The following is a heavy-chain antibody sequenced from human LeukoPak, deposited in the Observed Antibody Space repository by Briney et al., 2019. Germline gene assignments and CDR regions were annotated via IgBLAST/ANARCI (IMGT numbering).Heavy chain of an antibody. Sequence: SETLSLTCAVYGGSFSGYYWSWIRRPPGKGLEWIGEINHSGSTNYNPSLRSRVTISVDTSKNQFSLKLSSVTAADTAIYYCASLHNFSSFNWDQGTLVTVSS. CDR1: GGSFSGYY. D-gene: IGHD3-3*02. V-gene: IGHV4-34*01. CDR3: ASLHNFSSFN. J-gene: IGHJ4*02. CDR2: INHSGST.